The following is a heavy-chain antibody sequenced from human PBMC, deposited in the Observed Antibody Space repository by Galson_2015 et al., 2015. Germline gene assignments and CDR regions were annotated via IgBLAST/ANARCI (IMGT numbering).Heavy chain of an antibody. Sequence: SLRLSCAASGFTFSSYDMNWVRQAPGKGLEWVSYISSSGSTIYYADSVKGRFTISRDNAKNSLYLQMNSLRAEDTAVYYCASDSKKRFFGVSSGAETRQAKWGQGTLVTVSS. J-gene: IGHJ4*02. CDR3: ASDSKKRFFGVSSGAETRQAK. CDR2: ISSSGSTI. V-gene: IGHV3-48*03. D-gene: IGHD3-3*01. CDR1: GFTFSSYD.